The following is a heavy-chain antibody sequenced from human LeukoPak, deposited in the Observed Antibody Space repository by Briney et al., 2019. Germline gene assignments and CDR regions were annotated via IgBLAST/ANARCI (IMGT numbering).Heavy chain of an antibody. CDR1: GFSFSSHG. D-gene: IGHD3-9*01. CDR2: IIGGAGGT. CDR3: AKGVLSFRYFDY. J-gene: IGHJ4*02. Sequence: PGGTLRLSCAASGFSFSSHGMSWVRQAPGKGLEWVSGIIGGAGGTYYADSVKGRFTISRDNAKNTLYLQMNSLRAEDTAEYYCAKGVLSFRYFDYWGQGTLVTVSS. V-gene: IGHV3-23*01.